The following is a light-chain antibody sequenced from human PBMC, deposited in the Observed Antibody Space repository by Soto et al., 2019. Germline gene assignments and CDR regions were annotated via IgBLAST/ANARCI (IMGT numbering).Light chain of an antibody. J-gene: IGKJ2*01. V-gene: IGKV1-6*02. Sequence: AIPMTQSPSSLSASVGDRVTLTCRSSRSISNDLAWYQQRPGKAPRLLVYGASSLGPGAPSMFSGSGSGTDFTLTISGLQPEDFASYYCLQDYDYPYTFGQGTTLDIK. CDR3: LQDYDYPYT. CDR1: RSISND. CDR2: GAS.